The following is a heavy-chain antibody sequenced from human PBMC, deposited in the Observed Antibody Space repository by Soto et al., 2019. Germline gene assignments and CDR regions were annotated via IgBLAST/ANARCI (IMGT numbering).Heavy chain of an antibody. CDR1: GGSISSYY. Sequence: QVQLQESGPGLVKPSETLSLTCTVSGGSISSYYWSWIRQPPGKGLEWIGYIYYSGSTNYNPSLKSRVTISVDTSKNQFSLKLSSVTAADTSVYYCARGHRSDYYYYYYMDVWGKGTTVTVSS. V-gene: IGHV4-59*01. CDR2: IYYSGST. CDR3: ARGHRSDYYYYYYMDV. J-gene: IGHJ6*03.